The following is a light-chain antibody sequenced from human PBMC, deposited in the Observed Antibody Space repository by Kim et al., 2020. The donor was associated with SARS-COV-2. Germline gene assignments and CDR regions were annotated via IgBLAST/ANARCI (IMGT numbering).Light chain of an antibody. J-gene: IGKJ2*01. CDR3: QEYGNSPPYN. CDR2: GAS. CDR1: QTVYNNY. Sequence: VLTQSPGTLSLSPGERATLSCRASQTVYNNYFAWYQQRAGQAPRLLIYGASTRATGIPDRFSGSGSGTDFTLTISRVEPEDFAVYYCQEYGNSPPYNFVQGTKLEI. V-gene: IGKV3-20*01.